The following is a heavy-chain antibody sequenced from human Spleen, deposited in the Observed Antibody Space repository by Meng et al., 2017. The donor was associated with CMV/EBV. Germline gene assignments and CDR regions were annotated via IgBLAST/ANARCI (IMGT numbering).Heavy chain of an antibody. Sequence: ASVKVSCKASGGTFSNYGISWVRQAPGQGLEWMGWINPQSGGTNYAQKFQGRVTMTRDTSISTGYLELRRLRSDDTAVYYCARDQGYYYYGLDVWGQGTTVTVSS. J-gene: IGHJ6*02. CDR3: ARDQGYYYYGLDV. CDR2: INPQSGGT. V-gene: IGHV1-2*02. CDR1: GGTFSNYG.